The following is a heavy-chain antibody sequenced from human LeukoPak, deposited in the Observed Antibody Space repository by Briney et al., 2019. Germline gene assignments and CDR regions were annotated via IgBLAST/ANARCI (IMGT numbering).Heavy chain of an antibody. D-gene: IGHD4-17*01. CDR1: GFTFSSYA. V-gene: IGHV3-30*04. CDR2: ISFDGSNK. Sequence: GGSLRLSCAASGFTFSSYAMHWVRQAPGKGLEWGAVISFDGSNKYYADSVKGRFTISRDNSKNKLYLQMSSLSAEDTAVYYCAGGDYGVPVGFDPWAQGTLVTVSS. J-gene: IGHJ5*02. CDR3: AGGDYGVPVGFDP.